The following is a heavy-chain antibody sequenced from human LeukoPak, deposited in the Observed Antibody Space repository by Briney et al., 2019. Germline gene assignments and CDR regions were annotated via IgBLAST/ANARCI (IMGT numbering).Heavy chain of an antibody. CDR2: IYYSGST. CDR1: GGSISSSSHY. V-gene: IGHV4-39*01. Sequence: SETLSLTCTVSGGSISSSSHYWGWIRQPPGKGLEWIGSIYYSGSTYYNPSLKSRVTISVDTSKNQFSLRLTSVTAADTAVYYCARRLTRGRFDSWGQGTLVTVSS. CDR3: ARRLTRGRFDS. J-gene: IGHJ4*02. D-gene: IGHD4-11*01.